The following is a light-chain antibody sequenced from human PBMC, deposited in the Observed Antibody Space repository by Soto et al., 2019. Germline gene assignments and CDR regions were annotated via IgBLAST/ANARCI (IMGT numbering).Light chain of an antibody. J-gene: IGKJ5*01. V-gene: IGKV3-15*01. CDR2: GAS. CDR1: QSVSNN. CDR3: QQYNNWPPIP. Sequence: VLTQSPGTLSLSPGERATLSCRASQSVSNNYLAWYQQKPGQAPRLLIYGASTRATGIPARFSGSGSGTEFTLTISSLQSEDFAVYYCQQYNNWPPIPFGQGTRLEIK.